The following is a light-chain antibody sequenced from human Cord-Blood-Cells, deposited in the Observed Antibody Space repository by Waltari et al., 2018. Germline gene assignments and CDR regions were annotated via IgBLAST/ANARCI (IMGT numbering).Light chain of an antibody. J-gene: IGLJ3*02. V-gene: IGLV2-14*01. CDR3: SSYTSSSTRRV. Sequence: QSALTQPASVSGSPGQSITISCTGTSSDVGGYNYVSWYQQHPGKAPKLMIYDVSNRPSGVSNRCSGSKSGNTASLTISGLQAEDEADYYCSSYTSSSTRRVFGGGTKLTVL. CDR2: DVS. CDR1: SSDVGGYNY.